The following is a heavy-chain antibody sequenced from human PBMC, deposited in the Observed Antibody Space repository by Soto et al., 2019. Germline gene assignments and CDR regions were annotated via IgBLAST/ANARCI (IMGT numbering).Heavy chain of an antibody. Sequence: QVQLQQWGAGLLKPSETLSLTCAVYGGSFSGYYWSWIRQPPGKGLEWIGEINHSGSTNYNPSLKSRVTISVDTSKNQFSLKLSSVTAADTAVYYCARRRLVRGVIQFPDWYFDLWGRGTLVTVSS. V-gene: IGHV4-34*01. CDR3: ARRRLVRGVIQFPDWYFDL. CDR1: GGSFSGYY. D-gene: IGHD3-10*01. CDR2: INHSGST. J-gene: IGHJ2*01.